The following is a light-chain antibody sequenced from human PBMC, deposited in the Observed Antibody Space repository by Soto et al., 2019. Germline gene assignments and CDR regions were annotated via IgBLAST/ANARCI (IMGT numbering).Light chain of an antibody. V-gene: IGKV1-39*01. CDR3: QQSYSSPPT. CDR1: QCIENH. Sequence: DIQMTQSPSSLSASVGDRVIITCRASQCIENHLDWYQQKPGKAPKLLINAASTLQSGVPSRFSGSGSGTDFTLTISSLQPEDFATYYCQQSYSSPPTFGQGTKVDIK. CDR2: AAS. J-gene: IGKJ1*01.